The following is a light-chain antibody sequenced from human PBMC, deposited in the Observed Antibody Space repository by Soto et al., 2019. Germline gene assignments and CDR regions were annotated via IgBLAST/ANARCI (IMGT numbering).Light chain of an antibody. CDR3: QQYHSYSWT. J-gene: IGKJ1*01. CDR1: QSISSW. Sequence: DIQMTQSPSTLSASVGDRVTITCRASQSISSWLAWYQQKPGKAPKLLIYDVSSLESGVPSRFSGSGSGTEFTLTISSLQPDDFATYYCQQYHSYSWTFGQGTKGEIK. CDR2: DVS. V-gene: IGKV1-5*01.